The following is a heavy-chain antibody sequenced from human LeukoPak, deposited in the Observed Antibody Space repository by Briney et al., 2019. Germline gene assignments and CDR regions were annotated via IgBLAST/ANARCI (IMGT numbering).Heavy chain of an antibody. CDR1: GFTFSSYA. Sequence: GGSLRLSCAASGFTFSSYAMSWVRQAPGKGLEWVSAISGSGGSTYYADSVKGRFTISRDNSKNTLYLQMNSLRAEDTAVYYCARGMYYDSSGYYLNWFDPWGQGTLVTVSS. CDR2: ISGSGGST. J-gene: IGHJ5*02. D-gene: IGHD3-22*01. CDR3: ARGMYYDSSGYYLNWFDP. V-gene: IGHV3-23*01.